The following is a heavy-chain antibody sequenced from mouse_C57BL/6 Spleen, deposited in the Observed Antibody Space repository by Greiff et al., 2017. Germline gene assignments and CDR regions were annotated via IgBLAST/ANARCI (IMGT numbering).Heavy chain of an antibody. V-gene: IGHV5-17*01. Sequence: DVMLVESGGGLVKPGGSLKLSCAASGFTFSDYGMHWVRQAPEKGLEWVAYISSGSSTIYYADKVKGRFTISRDNAKNTLFLQMTSLRSEETAMYYCARGITTVVANAMDYWGQGTSVTVSS. D-gene: IGHD1-1*01. J-gene: IGHJ4*01. CDR3: ARGITTVVANAMDY. CDR1: GFTFSDYG. CDR2: ISSGSSTI.